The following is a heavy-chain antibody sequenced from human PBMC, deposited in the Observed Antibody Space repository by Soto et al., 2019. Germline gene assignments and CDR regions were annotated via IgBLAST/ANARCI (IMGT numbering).Heavy chain of an antibody. CDR3: ARDGGRNSGGIDY. Sequence: QVQLVQSGAEVKKPGSSVKVSCKASGGTFSSYSINWVRQAPGQGLEWMGEIIPIFGTANYAQKFQGRVTITAGESTSTAYMELSSLRSEDTAVYYCARDGGRNSGGIDYWGQGTLVTVSS. D-gene: IGHD1-26*01. J-gene: IGHJ4*02. CDR2: IIPIFGTA. CDR1: GGTFSSYS. V-gene: IGHV1-69*01.